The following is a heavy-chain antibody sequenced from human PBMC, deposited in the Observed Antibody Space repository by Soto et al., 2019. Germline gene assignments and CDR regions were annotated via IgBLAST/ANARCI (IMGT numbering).Heavy chain of an antibody. CDR3: ARESAYYDNDAFDI. CDR1: GFTFSNYG. J-gene: IGHJ3*02. CDR2: IWYDGSNE. Sequence: QVQLVESGGGVVQPGRSLRLSCAASGFTFSNYGRHWVRQAPGKGLEWVAVIWYDGSNEYYADSVKGRFTISRDNSKNTLYLQRNSLRAEYRAVYYCARESAYYDNDAFDIWGQGTMVTVSS. D-gene: IGHD1-26*01. V-gene: IGHV3-33*01.